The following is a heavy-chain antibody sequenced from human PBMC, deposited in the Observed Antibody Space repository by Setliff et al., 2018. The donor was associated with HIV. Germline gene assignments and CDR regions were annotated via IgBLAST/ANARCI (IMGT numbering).Heavy chain of an antibody. V-gene: IGHV1-18*01. D-gene: IGHD5-12*01. CDR2: MSTYNGNT. J-gene: IGHJ4*02. CDR3: ARSEGQWLRPEGALCDY. CDR1: GYTFTSYD. Sequence: GASVQVSCKASGYTFTSYDISWVRQAPGQGLEWMGWMSTYNGNTNYAQKVQGRVTMTTDTSTSTAYMELRSLRSDDPAVYYCARSEGQWLRPEGALCDYWGQGTLVTVSS.